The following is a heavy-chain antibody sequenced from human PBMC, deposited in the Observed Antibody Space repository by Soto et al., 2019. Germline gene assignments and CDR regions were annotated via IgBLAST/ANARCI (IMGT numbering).Heavy chain of an antibody. CDR3: AKVGGTSHPPIPVDY. Sequence: EVQLLESGGGLVQPGGSLRLSCAASGFTFSSYAMNWVRQAPGKGLEWVSTISGSGGSTYYAHTSTYYADSVKGRFTISGDKSKNTLYLQMNSLRAEDTAVYYCAKVGGTSHPPIPVDYWGQGTLVTVSS. D-gene: IGHD2-2*02. J-gene: IGHJ4*02. V-gene: IGHV3-23*01. CDR1: GFTFSSYA. CDR2: ISGSGGSTYYAHTST.